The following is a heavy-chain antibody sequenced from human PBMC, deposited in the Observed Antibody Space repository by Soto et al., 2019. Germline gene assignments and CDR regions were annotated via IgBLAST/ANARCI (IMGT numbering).Heavy chain of an antibody. CDR3: TRHCGDGYGLDV. Sequence: VGSLRLSCAASGFSFSSYSLNCVRQAPGKRLEWVSYLSLGNHRTLYADSARGRFTVSRDDARNLLYLQMNGLRDDDTAIYYCTRHCGDGYGLDVWGPGTTVTVSS. CDR1: GFSFSSYS. V-gene: IGHV3-48*02. D-gene: IGHD2-21*01. J-gene: IGHJ6*02. CDR2: LSLGNHRT.